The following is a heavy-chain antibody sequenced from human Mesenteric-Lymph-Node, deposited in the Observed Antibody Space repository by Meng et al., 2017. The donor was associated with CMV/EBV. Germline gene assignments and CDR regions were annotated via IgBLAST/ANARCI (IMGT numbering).Heavy chain of an antibody. CDR1: GFTLSRYA. V-gene: IGHV3-23*01. D-gene: IGHD3-22*01. Sequence: GGSLRLSCAGSGFTLSRYAMTWVRRAPGKGLEWVSSISGSGDRTHYADSVKGRFTISRDNSKNTLYLQMNSLRAEDTAVYYCARGDDSSGYYSFGIDYWGQGTLVTVSS. J-gene: IGHJ4*02. CDR2: ISGSGDRT. CDR3: ARGDDSSGYYSFGIDY.